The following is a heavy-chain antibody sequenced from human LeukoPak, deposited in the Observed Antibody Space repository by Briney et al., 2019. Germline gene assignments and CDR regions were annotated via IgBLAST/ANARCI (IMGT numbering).Heavy chain of an antibody. CDR2: INSDGSSI. CDR3: AREASTGKYPQNVSDY. Sequence: PGGSLRLSCAASGFTFSSYWMHWVRQAPGKGLVWVSRINSDGSSIAYADSVQGRFNISRDNAKNTLYLQVSSLSVEDTAVYYCAREASTGKYPQNVSDYWGPGTLVTVSS. V-gene: IGHV3-74*01. J-gene: IGHJ4*02. CDR1: GFTFSSYW. D-gene: IGHD2-8*02.